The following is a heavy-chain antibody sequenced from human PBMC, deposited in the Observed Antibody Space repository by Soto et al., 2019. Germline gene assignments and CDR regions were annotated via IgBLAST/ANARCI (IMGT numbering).Heavy chain of an antibody. J-gene: IGHJ6*02. CDR1: GFTFSSNS. Sequence: GGSLRLSCAASGFTFSSNSMSWVRQAPGGGLEWVSAISDHAERIFYVDSVKGRFTISRDNSKNTLYLQMNSLRAEDTAVYYCASAAREYYYYGMDVWGQGTTVTVSS. CDR3: ASAAREYYYYGMDV. CDR2: ISDHAERI. V-gene: IGHV3-23*01.